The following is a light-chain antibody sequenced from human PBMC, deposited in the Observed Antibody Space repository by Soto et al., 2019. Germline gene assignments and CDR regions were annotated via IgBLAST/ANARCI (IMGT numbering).Light chain of an antibody. CDR3: QHYNSFPRT. Sequence: DIQMTQSPSKLSASVGDRVAITCRASDNIVHWVAWYQQKPGKAPKLLIYKAANLADEVPSRFAGSGSGTDFTLTITRLQPDDFATYYCQHYNSFPRTFGQGTKVDSK. CDR2: KAA. V-gene: IGKV1-5*03. CDR1: DNIVHW. J-gene: IGKJ1*01.